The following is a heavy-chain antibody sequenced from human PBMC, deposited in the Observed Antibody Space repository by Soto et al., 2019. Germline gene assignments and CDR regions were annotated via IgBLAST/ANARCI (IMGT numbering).Heavy chain of an antibody. CDR3: ARVGQLEVGLVDY. CDR1: GGSISSGDYY. D-gene: IGHD6-6*01. J-gene: IGHJ4*02. CDR2: IYYSGST. Sequence: QVQLQESGPGLVKPSQTLSLTCTVSGGSISSGDYYWSWIRQPPGKGLEWIGYIYYSGSTYYNPSLKSRVTISGDTSKNQFSLKLSSVTAADTAVYYCARVGQLEVGLVDYWGQGTLVTVSS. V-gene: IGHV4-30-4*01.